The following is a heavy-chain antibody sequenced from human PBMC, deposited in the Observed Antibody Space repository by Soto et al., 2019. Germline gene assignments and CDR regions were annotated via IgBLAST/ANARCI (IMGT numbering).Heavy chain of an antibody. CDR3: ARSGYSSGWYWGSSDDYYFDY. V-gene: IGHV1-18*01. D-gene: IGHD6-19*01. J-gene: IGHJ4*02. CDR1: GYTFTSYG. Sequence: APVKVSCKASGYTFTSYGISWVRQAPGQGLEWMGWISAYNGNTNYAQKLQGRVTMTTDTSTSTAYMELRSLRSDDTAVYYCARSGYSSGWYWGSSDDYYFDYCGQGTPVTVSS. CDR2: ISAYNGNT.